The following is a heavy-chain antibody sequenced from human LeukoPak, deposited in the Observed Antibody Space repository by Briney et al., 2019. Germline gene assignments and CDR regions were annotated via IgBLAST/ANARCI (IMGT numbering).Heavy chain of an antibody. CDR1: VYSLSSGYY. CDR2: IYHSGST. V-gene: IGHV4-38-2*01. CDR3: ASHEVGRYYDSSGYYYPYDY. D-gene: IGHD3-22*01. Sequence: PSETLSLTCALSVYSLSSGYYWGWIRQPPGKGLEWIGSIYHSGSTYYNPSLKSRVTISVDTSKNQFSLKLSSVTAADTAVYYCASHEVGRYYDSSGYYYPYDYWGQGTLVTVSS. J-gene: IGHJ4*02.